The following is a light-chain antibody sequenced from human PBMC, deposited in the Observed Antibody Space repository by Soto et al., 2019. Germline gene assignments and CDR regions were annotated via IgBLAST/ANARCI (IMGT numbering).Light chain of an antibody. CDR1: QSVSSSY. CDR3: QQYGSSPIT. Sequence: EIVLTQSPGTLSLSPGERATLSCRASQSVSSSYLAWYQQKPGQAPRLLIYGASSRATGIPERFSGSGSGTDFPLTISRLEPEEFAVYYCQQYGSSPITFGTGTKVDIK. J-gene: IGKJ3*01. CDR2: GAS. V-gene: IGKV3-20*01.